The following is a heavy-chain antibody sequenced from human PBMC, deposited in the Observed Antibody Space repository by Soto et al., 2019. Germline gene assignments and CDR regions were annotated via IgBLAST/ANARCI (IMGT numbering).Heavy chain of an antibody. Sequence: GGSLRLSCAASGFTVSSNYMSWVRQAPGKGLEWVSVIYSGGSTYYADSVKGRFTISRDNSKNTLYLQMNSLRAEDTAVYYCARHGYNYGGGYFDYWGQGTLVTVSS. V-gene: IGHV3-66*04. D-gene: IGHD5-18*01. CDR2: IYSGGST. CDR3: ARHGYNYGGGYFDY. CDR1: GFTVSSNY. J-gene: IGHJ4*02.